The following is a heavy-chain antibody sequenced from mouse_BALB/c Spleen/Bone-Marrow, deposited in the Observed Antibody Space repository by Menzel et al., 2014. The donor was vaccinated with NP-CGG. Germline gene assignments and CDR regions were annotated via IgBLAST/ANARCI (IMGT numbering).Heavy chain of an antibody. CDR1: GYSFXGYF. V-gene: IGHV1-37*01. D-gene: IGHD2-1*01. J-gene: IGHJ2*01. CDR2: INPYNGDT. Sequence: VQLQQSGPELVKPGASVKISCKASGYSFXGYFMNWVKQSHGKSLEWIGRINPYNGDTFYNQKFKGKAALTVDKSSSTAHMELLSLTSEDSAVYYCGREIYYGNPDYWGQGTTLTVSS. CDR3: GREIYYGNPDY.